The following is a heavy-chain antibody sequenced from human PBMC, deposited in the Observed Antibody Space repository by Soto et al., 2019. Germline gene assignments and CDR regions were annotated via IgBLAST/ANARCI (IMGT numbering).Heavy chain of an antibody. CDR2: IYYSGST. CDR3: ARDPWDRGIISNGFDI. D-gene: IGHD1-20*01. J-gene: IGHJ3*02. V-gene: IGHV4-59*01. Sequence: SETLSLTCTVSGDSISSYYWSWFRQPPGKGLEWIGYIYYSGSTNYNPSLKNRVTIPVDTSKKQFSLKLNSVIAADTAVYFCARDPWDRGIISNGFDIWGQGTMVTVSS. CDR1: GDSISSYY.